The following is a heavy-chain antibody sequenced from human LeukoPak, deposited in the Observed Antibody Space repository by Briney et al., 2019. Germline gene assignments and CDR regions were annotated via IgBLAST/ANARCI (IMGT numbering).Heavy chain of an antibody. CDR1: GFTFSSYS. V-gene: IGHV3-48*04. CDR2: ISSSSSTI. D-gene: IGHD5-18*01. CDR3: ARKPPVDTRMVDY. J-gene: IGHJ4*02. Sequence: PGGSLRLSCAASGFTFSSYSMNWVRQAPGKGLEWVSYISSSSSTIYYADSVKGRFTISRDNAKNSLYLQMNSLRAEDTAVYYCARKPPVDTRMVDYWGQGTLVTVSS.